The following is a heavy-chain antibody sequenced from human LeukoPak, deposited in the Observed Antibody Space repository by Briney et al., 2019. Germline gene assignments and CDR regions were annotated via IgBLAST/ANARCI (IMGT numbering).Heavy chain of an antibody. J-gene: IGHJ2*01. CDR1: GGSISSSNW. CDR3: ARVRYCSGGSCYGPPNWYFDL. CDR2: IYHSGST. Sequence: SGTLSLTCAVSGGSISSSNWWSWVRQPPGKGLEWIGEIYHSGSTNYSPSLKSRVTISVDKSKNQFSLKLSSVTAADTAVYYCARVRYCSGGSCYGPPNWYFDLWGRGTLVTVSS. D-gene: IGHD2-15*01. V-gene: IGHV4-4*02.